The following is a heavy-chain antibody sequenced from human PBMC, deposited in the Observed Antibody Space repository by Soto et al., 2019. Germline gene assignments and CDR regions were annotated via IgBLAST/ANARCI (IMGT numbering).Heavy chain of an antibody. CDR1: GDRFGSYG. Sequence: GASVEVSCTASGDRFGSYGMTWVRQAPGQRLEWLGWISPYNDDTKYAQRLQGRVTMTTDTSTRTAYMDIRGLRSDDTAIYYCARGGYYDSSGARNYHYYGMDVWGQGTTVTVSS. D-gene: IGHD3-22*01. J-gene: IGHJ6*02. CDR3: ARGGYYDSSGARNYHYYGMDV. V-gene: IGHV1-18*01. CDR2: ISPYNDDT.